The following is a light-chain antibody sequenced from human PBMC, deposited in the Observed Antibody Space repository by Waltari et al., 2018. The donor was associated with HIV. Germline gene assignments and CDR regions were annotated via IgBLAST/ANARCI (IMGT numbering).Light chain of an antibody. CDR3: QPYYNPGPT. J-gene: IGKJ4*01. CDR2: WSS. Sequence: DMVMTQSPNSLAVALGERATINCRSSRTIRYSSENRDCFAWYQQQPGPSPKLLFYWSSSRGSVAPDRFSSSASGANFCPTISPLPSDDVALYYRQPYYNPGPTFGGGTKVEIK. V-gene: IGKV4-1*01. CDR1: RTIRYSSENRDC.